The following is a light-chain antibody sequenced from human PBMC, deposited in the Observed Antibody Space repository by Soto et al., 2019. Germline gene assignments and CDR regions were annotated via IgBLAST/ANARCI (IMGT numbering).Light chain of an antibody. V-gene: IGLV2-23*02. CDR3: CSYAGSSAFVV. CDR2: EAS. Sequence: QSALTQPASVSGSPGQSITISCTGTSSDVGRYNLVSWYQHHPGKAPKLIIFEASQRPSGVSNRFSGSKSGNTASLTISGLQAEDEGDYYCCSYAGSSAFVVFGGGTKLTVL. J-gene: IGLJ2*01. CDR1: SSDVGRYNL.